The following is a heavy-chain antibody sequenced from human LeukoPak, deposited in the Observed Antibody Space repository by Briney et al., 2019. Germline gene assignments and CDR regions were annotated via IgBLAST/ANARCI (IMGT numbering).Heavy chain of an antibody. CDR2: IKQDGSEK. V-gene: IGHV3-7*01. CDR1: GFTFINYW. CDR3: TRENWYIDY. Sequence: GGSLRLSCAASGFTFINYWMSWVRQAPGKGLEWVANIKQDGSEKYYVDSVKDRFTISRDNAKDSLYLQMNSLRAEDAAVYYCTRENWYIDYWGQGNLVTVSS. J-gene: IGHJ4*02.